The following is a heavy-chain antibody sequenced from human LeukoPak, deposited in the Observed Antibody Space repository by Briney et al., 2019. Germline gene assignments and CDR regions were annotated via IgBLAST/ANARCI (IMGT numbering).Heavy chain of an antibody. D-gene: IGHD6-13*01. J-gene: IGHJ4*02. Sequence: ASVKVSCKASGYTFTNYGISWVRQAPGQGLEWMGWISAYNGDTNYAQKLQGRVTMTTDTSTSSAYMELRTLRSDDTAVYYCAVRNRSSWSLFDFWGQGTLVTVSS. CDR1: GYTFTNYG. CDR3: AVRNRSSWSLFDF. V-gene: IGHV1-18*01. CDR2: ISAYNGDT.